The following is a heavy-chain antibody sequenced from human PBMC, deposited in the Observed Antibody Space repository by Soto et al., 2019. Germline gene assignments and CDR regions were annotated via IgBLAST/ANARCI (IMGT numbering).Heavy chain of an antibody. V-gene: IGHV3-30*03. CDR2: ISYDGNNK. J-gene: IGHJ4*02. CDR1: GFIFSDFG. CDR3: VTGQYCDY. Sequence: GSLRLSCEASGFIFSDFGMHWVRQAPGKGLEWVAVISYDGNNKYYAQSVKGRFTISRDNSKNTLYLQMNSLKTEDTALYYCVTGQYCDYWGQGTLVTVSS.